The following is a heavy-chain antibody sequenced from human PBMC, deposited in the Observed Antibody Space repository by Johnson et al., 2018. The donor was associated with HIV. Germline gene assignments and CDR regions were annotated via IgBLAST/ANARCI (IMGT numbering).Heavy chain of an antibody. CDR3: ARAQAGIAAHEGNEPNSDAFDI. CDR2: ISYDGSNK. CDR1: GFTFSNYA. Sequence: QMMLVESGGGVVQPGRSLRLSCAGSGFTFSNYAVHWLRQTPGKGLEWVAVISYDGSNKYYADSVKGRFTISRDNSKNTLYLQMNSLRAEDTAVYYCARAQAGIAAHEGNEPNSDAFDIWGQGTMVTVSS. D-gene: IGHD6-6*01. J-gene: IGHJ3*02. V-gene: IGHV3-30*04.